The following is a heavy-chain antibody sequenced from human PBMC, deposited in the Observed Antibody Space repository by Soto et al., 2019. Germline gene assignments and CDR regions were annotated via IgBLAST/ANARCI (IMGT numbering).Heavy chain of an antibody. J-gene: IGHJ4*02. CDR2: IGSSDNII. D-gene: IGHD3-22*01. V-gene: IGHV3-11*01. CDR3: ARDLGYYESSGYFDY. Sequence: GWSLRLSCASSVFTFSDYYMSWIRQAPGKGLEWVSYIGSSDNIIYYADSVKGRFTISRDNAKNSLYLQMNSLRAEDTAVYYCARDLGYYESSGYFDYWGQGTLVTVSS. CDR1: VFTFSDYY.